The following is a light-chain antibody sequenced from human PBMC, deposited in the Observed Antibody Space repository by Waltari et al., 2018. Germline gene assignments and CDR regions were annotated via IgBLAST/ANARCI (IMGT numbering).Light chain of an antibody. Sequence: QSVLTQPASASESPGQSITLSCTGPPSDAGGYNYVSWYQQHPGKAPQLMIYDVSKRPSGVSNRCSGSKSGNTASLTISGLQAEDEADYYCSSYTSSSPVVVGGGTKLTVL. J-gene: IGLJ2*01. CDR2: DVS. CDR1: PSDAGGYNY. V-gene: IGLV2-14*01. CDR3: SSYTSSSPVV.